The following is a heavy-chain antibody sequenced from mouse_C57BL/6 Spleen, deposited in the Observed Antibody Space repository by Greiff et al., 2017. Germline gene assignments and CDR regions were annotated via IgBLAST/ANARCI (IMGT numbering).Heavy chain of an antibody. J-gene: IGHJ3*01. CDR2: INSDSSTI. V-gene: IGHV5-17*01. CDR3: ARSRITTVEEIAD. CDR1: GFTFSDYG. D-gene: IGHD1-1*01. Sequence: EVQGVESEGGLVKPGGSLKLSCAASGFTFSDYGMHWVRQAPEKGLEWVADINSDSSTISYADTVKSRFIISRDNAKNTLYMQWTRLRSEDTAIYSCARSRITTVEEIADWGKGTLVTVSA.